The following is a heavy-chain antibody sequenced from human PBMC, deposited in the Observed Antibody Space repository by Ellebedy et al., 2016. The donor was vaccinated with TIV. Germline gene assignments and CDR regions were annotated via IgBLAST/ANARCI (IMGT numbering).Heavy chain of an antibody. CDR1: EFTFRSYA. V-gene: IGHV3-23*01. CDR3: ARAEGDYDVH. J-gene: IGHJ4*02. CDR2: ISSSGGTT. D-gene: IGHD4-17*01. Sequence: GGSLRLSCAASEFTFRSYAMSWVRQAPGKGLEWVSGISSSGGTTYYADSVKGRFTISRDNSKNTLYLQMNSLRAEDTAVYYCARAEGDYDVHWGQGTLVTVSS.